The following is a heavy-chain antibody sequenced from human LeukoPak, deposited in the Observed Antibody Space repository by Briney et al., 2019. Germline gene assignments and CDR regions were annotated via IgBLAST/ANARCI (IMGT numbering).Heavy chain of an antibody. CDR3: ARDIDGSGSYYDY. Sequence: ASVTVSCKASGYTFTGYYMHWVRQAPGQGLEWMGWINPNSGGTNYAQKFQGRVTMTRDTSISTAYMELSRLRSDDTAVYCCARDIDGSGSYYDYWGQGTLVTVSS. J-gene: IGHJ4*02. CDR1: GYTFTGYY. D-gene: IGHD3-10*01. CDR2: INPNSGGT. V-gene: IGHV1-2*02.